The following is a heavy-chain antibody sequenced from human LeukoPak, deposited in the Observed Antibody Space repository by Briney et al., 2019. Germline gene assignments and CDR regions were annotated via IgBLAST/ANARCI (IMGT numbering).Heavy chain of an antibody. CDR3: AAFGIAAAGTVY. CDR1: GFTFDDYA. CDR2: ISWNSGSI. D-gene: IGHD6-13*01. V-gene: IGHV3-9*01. J-gene: IGHJ4*02. Sequence: GGSLRLSCAASGFTFDDYAMHWVRQAPGKGLEWVSGISWNSGSIGYADSVKGRFTISRDNAKNSLYLQMNSLRAEDTALYYCAAFGIAAAGTVYWGQGTLVTVSS.